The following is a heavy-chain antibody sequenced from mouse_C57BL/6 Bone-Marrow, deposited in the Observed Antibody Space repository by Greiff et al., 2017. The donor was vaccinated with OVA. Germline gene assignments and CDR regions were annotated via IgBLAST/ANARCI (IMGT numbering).Heavy chain of an antibody. D-gene: IGHD1-1*01. J-gene: IGHJ2*01. V-gene: IGHV1-69*01. Sequence: QVQLQQSGAELVMPGASVKLSCKASGYTFTSYWMHWVKQRPGQGLEWIGEIDPSDSYTNYNQKFKGKSTLTVDKSSSTAYMQLSSLTSEDSAVYYCARDGSNYFDYWGQGTTLTVSS. CDR1: GYTFTSYW. CDR3: ARDGSNYFDY. CDR2: IDPSDSYT.